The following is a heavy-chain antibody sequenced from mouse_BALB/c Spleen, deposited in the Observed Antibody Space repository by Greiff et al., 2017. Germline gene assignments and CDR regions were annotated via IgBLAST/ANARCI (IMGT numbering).Heavy chain of an antibody. J-gene: IGHJ2*01. Sequence: EVMLVESGGGLVQPGGSRKLSCAASGFTFSSFGMHWVRQAPEKGLEWVAYISSGSSTIYYADTVKGRFTISRDNPKNTLFLQMTSLRSEDTAMYYCARRGPLTGPFDYWGQGTTLTVSS. CDR3: ARRGPLTGPFDY. CDR2: ISSGSSTI. V-gene: IGHV5-17*02. D-gene: IGHD4-1*01. CDR1: GFTFSSFG.